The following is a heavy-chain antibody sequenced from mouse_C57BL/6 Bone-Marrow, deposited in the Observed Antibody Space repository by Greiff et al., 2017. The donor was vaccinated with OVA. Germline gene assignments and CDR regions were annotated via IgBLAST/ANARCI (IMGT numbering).Heavy chain of an antibody. CDR3: ARVGGPWTWFAY. CDR2: ISDGGSYT. J-gene: IGHJ3*01. CDR1: GFTFSSYA. Sequence: EVQGVESGGGLVKPGGSLKLSCAASGFTFSSYAMSWVRQTPEKRLEWVATISDGGSYTYYPDNVKGRFTISRDNAKNNLYLQMSHLKSEDTAMYYCARVGGPWTWFAYWGQGTLVTVSA. D-gene: IGHD1-1*02. V-gene: IGHV5-4*01.